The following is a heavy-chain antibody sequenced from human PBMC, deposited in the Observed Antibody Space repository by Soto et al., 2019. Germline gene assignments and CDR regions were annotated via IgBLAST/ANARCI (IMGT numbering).Heavy chain of an antibody. J-gene: IGHJ4*02. D-gene: IGHD1-1*01. V-gene: IGHV3-30*03. CDR1: GFTFSSYV. CDR3: ARETPGWNPFDF. Sequence: QVQLMESGGGVVQPGRSLRLSCAASGFTFSSYVMHWVRQAPGKGLEWVALISYDGSNKQYGDSVKGRFTISRDNSKNTLYLQVNSLRAEDTAVYYCARETPGWNPFDFWGQGTQVTVSS. CDR2: ISYDGSNK.